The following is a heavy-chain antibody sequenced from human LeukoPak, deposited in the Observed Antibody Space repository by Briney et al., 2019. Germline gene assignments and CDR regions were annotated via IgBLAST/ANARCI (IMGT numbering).Heavy chain of an antibody. CDR1: GGSFSGYY. D-gene: IGHD2-2*01. CDR2: INHSGST. Sequence: SEALSLTCAVYGGSFSGYYWSWIRQPPGKGLEGIGEINHSGSTNYNPCFKSRVTLSVDTSKNQFSLKLSFVTAADTAVYYCARVPYTPAAMREYYYYYGMDVWGQGTTVTVSS. V-gene: IGHV4-34*01. CDR3: ARVPYTPAAMREYYYYYGMDV. J-gene: IGHJ6*02.